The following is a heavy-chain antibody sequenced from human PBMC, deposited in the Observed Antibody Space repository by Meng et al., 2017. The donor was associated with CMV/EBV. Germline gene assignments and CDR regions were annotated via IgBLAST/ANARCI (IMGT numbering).Heavy chain of an antibody. Sequence: GESLKISCAASGFTFSSYSMNWVRQAPGKGLEWVSSISSSSSYIYYADSVKGRFTISRDNAKNSLYLQMSSLRPEDTAVYYCARDSGAFDIWGQGTMVTVSS. CDR1: GFTFSSYS. CDR3: ARDSGAFDI. D-gene: IGHD3-10*01. J-gene: IGHJ3*02. CDR2: ISSSSSYI. V-gene: IGHV3-21*01.